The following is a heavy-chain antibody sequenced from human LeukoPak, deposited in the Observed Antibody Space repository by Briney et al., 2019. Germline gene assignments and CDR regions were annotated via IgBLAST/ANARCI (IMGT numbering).Heavy chain of an antibody. J-gene: IGHJ4*02. CDR2: VSDSGSSA. CDR3: ARDLRGAAWSLDY. V-gene: IGHV3-23*01. D-gene: IGHD2-15*01. CDR1: GFTFRNYG. Sequence: GGSLRLSCAASGFTFRNYGMSCVRQAPGKGLEWVSVVSDSGSSAYYTDSVKGRFTISRDNSKNTLYLQMNSLRAEDTAVYYFARDLRGAAWSLDYWGQGTLVSVFS.